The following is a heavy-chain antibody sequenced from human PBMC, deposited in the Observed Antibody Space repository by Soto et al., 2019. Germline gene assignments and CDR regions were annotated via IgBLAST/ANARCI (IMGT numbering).Heavy chain of an antibody. CDR2: IYWDDDK. D-gene: IGHD3-3*01. V-gene: IGHV2-5*02. Sequence: QITLNESGPTVVKPTETLTLTCTFSGLSLTTSGVGVGWVRQSPGKAPEWLAFIYWDDDKRYSTSLKSRLTITNDPSKDQVVLTMANVDPADTATYYCAHRVLRAVFGLVTTTAIYFDFWGQGTPVVVSS. CDR3: AHRVLRAVFGLVTTTAIYFDF. J-gene: IGHJ4*02. CDR1: GLSLTTSGVG.